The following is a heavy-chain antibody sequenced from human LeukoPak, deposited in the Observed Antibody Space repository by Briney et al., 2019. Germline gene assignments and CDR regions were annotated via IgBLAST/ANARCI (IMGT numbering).Heavy chain of an antibody. Sequence: ASVKVSCKASGYTFTGYYMHWVRQAPGQGLEWMGLINPNSGGTNYAQKFQGRVTMTRETSISTAYMELSRLRSDDTAVYYCARVYYDSSGYLDYWGQGTLVTVSS. D-gene: IGHD3-22*01. V-gene: IGHV1-2*02. J-gene: IGHJ4*02. CDR3: ARVYYDSSGYLDY. CDR2: INPNSGGT. CDR1: GYTFTGYY.